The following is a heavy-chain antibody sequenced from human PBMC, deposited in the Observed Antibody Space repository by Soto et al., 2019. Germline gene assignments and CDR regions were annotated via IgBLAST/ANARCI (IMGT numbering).Heavy chain of an antibody. CDR2: MNPGSGKT. Sequence: ASVKVSCKASGYTFINYDISWVRQATGQGLEWMGWMNPGSGKTGYANKFQGRVTMTRDASTSTAHLELSSLTSEDTAVYYCARMASSGKVNWLEPWAKGKXVTVSS. CDR1: GYTFINYD. V-gene: IGHV1-8*02. J-gene: IGHJ5*02. CDR3: ARMASSGKVNWLEP.